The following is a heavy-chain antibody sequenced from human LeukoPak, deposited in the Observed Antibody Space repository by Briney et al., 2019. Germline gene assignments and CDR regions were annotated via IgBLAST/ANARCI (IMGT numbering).Heavy chain of an antibody. CDR3: TTGYGHSDFDY. CDR1: GFTTTNAR. Sequence: PGRSLRPSCAASGFTTTNARMGSVREAPGTGLKSGSVIRSKIDGGTRDFAATVKGRFTISIDDSKHTLYLQMNSLKSEDTGVYYCTTGYGHSDFDYWGQGTLVTVSS. CDR2: IRSKIDGGTR. D-gene: IGHD3-3*02. V-gene: IGHV3-15*01. J-gene: IGHJ4*02.